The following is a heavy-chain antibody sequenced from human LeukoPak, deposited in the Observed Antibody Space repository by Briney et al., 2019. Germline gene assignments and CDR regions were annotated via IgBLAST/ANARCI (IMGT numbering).Heavy chain of an antibody. D-gene: IGHD4-11*01. Sequence: SETLSLTCTVSGYSISSGYYWGWIRQPPGKGLEWIGSIYHSGSTYYNPSLKSRVTISVDTSKNQFSLKLSSVTAADTAVYYCARGLQDSNYGGWYFDLWGRGTLVTVSS. CDR3: ARGLQDSNYGGWYFDL. CDR2: IYHSGST. CDR1: GYSISSGYY. J-gene: IGHJ2*01. V-gene: IGHV4-38-2*02.